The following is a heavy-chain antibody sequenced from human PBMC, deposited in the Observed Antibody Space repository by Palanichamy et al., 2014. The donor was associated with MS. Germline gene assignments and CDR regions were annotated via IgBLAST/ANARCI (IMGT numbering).Heavy chain of an antibody. CDR2: ISGSGGST. J-gene: IGHJ4*02. CDR1: GFTFSNYA. Sequence: EVQLLESGGGLVRPGGSLRLSCAASGFTFSNYAMSWVRQAPGKGLEWVSTISGSGGSTYYADSVKGRFTISRDNSKNTLYLQMNGLRAEDTAVYYCAKVPLVVADPMDYWGQGTLVTVSS. D-gene: IGHD6-19*01. V-gene: IGHV3-23*01. CDR3: AKVPLVVADPMDY.